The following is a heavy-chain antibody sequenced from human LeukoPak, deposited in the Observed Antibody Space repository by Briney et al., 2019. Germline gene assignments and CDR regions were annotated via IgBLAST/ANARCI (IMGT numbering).Heavy chain of an antibody. CDR1: GFTFSSYS. Sequence: GGSLRLSCAASGFTFSSYSMNWVRQAPGKGLEWVSSISSSSSYIYYADSVKGRFTISRDNAKNSLYLQMNSLRAEDTAVYYCARAGSSWYWLDPWGQGTLVTVSS. V-gene: IGHV3-21*01. D-gene: IGHD6-13*01. J-gene: IGHJ5*02. CDR3: ARAGSSWYWLDP. CDR2: ISSSSSYI.